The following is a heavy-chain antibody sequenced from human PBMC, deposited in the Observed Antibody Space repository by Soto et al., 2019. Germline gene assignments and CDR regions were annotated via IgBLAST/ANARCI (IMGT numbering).Heavy chain of an antibody. V-gene: IGHV5-51*01. CDR1: GYSFTSYW. CDR3: AILKGSSGWYDDSFLGDYYGMDV. J-gene: IGHJ6*02. Sequence: GESLKISCKGSGYSFTSYWIGWVRQMPGKGLEWMGIIYPGDSDTRYSPSFQGQVTISADKSISTAYLQWSSLKASDTAMYFCAILKGSSGWYDDSFLGDYYGMDVWGQGTTVTVPS. D-gene: IGHD6-19*01. CDR2: IYPGDSDT.